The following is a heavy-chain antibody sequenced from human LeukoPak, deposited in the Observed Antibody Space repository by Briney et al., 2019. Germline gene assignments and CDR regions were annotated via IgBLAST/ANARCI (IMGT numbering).Heavy chain of an antibody. D-gene: IGHD1-14*01. CDR2: INWNGGST. Sequence: GGSLRLSCAASGFTFDDYGMSWVRQAPGKGLEWVSGINWNGGSTGYADSVKGRFTISRDNAKNSLYLQMNSLRVEDTAVYYCGRITGAYNLVDYWGQGTLVTVSS. CDR3: GRITGAYNLVDY. V-gene: IGHV3-20*04. CDR1: GFTFDDYG. J-gene: IGHJ4*02.